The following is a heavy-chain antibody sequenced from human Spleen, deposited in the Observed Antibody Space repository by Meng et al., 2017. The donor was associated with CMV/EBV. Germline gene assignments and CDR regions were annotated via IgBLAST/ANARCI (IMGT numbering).Heavy chain of an antibody. CDR2: INTNNAIP. Sequence: SGYTVTSYAMCWVRQAPGQGLEWMGWINTNNAIPTYAQGFTERFVFSLDTSVSTTYLQISSLKAEDTAVYYCARVHSSGYYGPNDYWGQGTLVTVSS. CDR1: GYTVTSYA. D-gene: IGHD3-22*01. V-gene: IGHV7-4-1*02. CDR3: ARVHSSGYYGPNDY. J-gene: IGHJ4*02.